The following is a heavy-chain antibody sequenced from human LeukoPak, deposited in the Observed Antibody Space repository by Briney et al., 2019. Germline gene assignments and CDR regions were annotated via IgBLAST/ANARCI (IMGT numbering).Heavy chain of an antibody. J-gene: IGHJ4*02. D-gene: IGHD6-19*01. CDR2: IIPIFGTA. CDR1: GGTFSSYA. V-gene: IGHV1-69*05. Sequence: SVRVSCKASGGTFSSYAISWVRQAPGQGLEWMGGIIPIFGTADYAQKFQDRVTITSDTSASTAYMELSSLTSEDMAVYYCARSPYSSGWYGRLDCWGQGTLVTVSS. CDR3: ARSPYSSGWYGRLDC.